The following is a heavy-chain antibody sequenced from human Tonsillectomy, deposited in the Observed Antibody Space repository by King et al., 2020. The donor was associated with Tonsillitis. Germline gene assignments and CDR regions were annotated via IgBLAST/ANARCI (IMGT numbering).Heavy chain of an antibody. D-gene: IGHD3-10*01. CDR1: GFTFSSYA. CDR2: ISGSGGST. J-gene: IGHJ4*02. V-gene: IGHV3-23*04. CDR3: AKDGDYYGSGSYYNGDY. Sequence: EVQLVESGGGLVQPGGSLGLSCAASGFTFSSYAMSWVRQAPGKGLEWVSAISGSGGSTYYADSVKGRFTISRDNSKNTLYLQMNSLRAEDTAVYYCAKDGDYYGSGSYYNGDYWGQGTLVTVSS.